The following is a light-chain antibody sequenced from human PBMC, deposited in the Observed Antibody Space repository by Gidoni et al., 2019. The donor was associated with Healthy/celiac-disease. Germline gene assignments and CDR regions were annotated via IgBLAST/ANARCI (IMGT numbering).Light chain of an antibody. CDR2: GAS. Sequence: EIVMTQSPATLSVSPGESATLSCRASQSVSSNLAWYQQKPGQAPRLLIYGASTRANGIPARCSGSGSGTEFTLTISSLQSEDVAVYYCQQYNNWPAYTFGQGTKLEIK. V-gene: IGKV3-15*01. J-gene: IGKJ2*01. CDR1: QSVSSN. CDR3: QQYNNWPAYT.